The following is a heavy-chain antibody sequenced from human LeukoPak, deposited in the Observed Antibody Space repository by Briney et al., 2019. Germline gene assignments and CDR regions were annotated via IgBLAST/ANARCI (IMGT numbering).Heavy chain of an antibody. J-gene: IGHJ4*02. D-gene: IGHD1-26*01. CDR1: GFTFSSYS. Sequence: GGSLRPSCAASGFTFSSYSMNWVRQAPGKGLEWVSSISSSSSYIYYAASVKGRFTISRDNAKNSLYLQMNSLRAEDTAVYYCAREGVGATIVFDYWGQGTLVTVSS. V-gene: IGHV3-21*01. CDR2: ISSSSSYI. CDR3: AREGVGATIVFDY.